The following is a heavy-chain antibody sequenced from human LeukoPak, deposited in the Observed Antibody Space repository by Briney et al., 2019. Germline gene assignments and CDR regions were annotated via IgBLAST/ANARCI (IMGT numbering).Heavy chain of an antibody. V-gene: IGHV4-61*08. D-gene: IGHD1-20*01. CDR2: IYYSGST. CDR3: ARVITGIGYGMDV. CDR1: GGSISSGGYY. J-gene: IGHJ6*02. Sequence: SETLSLTCTVSGGSISSGGYYWSWIRQPLGKGLEWIGYIYYSGSTNYNPSLKSRVTISVDTSKNQFSLKLSSVTAADTAVYYCARVITGIGYGMDVWGQGTTVTVSS.